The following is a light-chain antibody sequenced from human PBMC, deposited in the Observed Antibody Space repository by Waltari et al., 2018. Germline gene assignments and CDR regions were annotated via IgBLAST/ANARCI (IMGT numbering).Light chain of an antibody. CDR1: ERIGSY. Sequence: DIQMTEDPSSRSASVVARVTITRRARERIGSYLNGYQQKLGKAPQLLIYAASSLQNGVPSRFSGSGAGTEFSRPIISLQPEDFATYYCQQRYSSLPFTFGPGTKVDIK. CDR2: AAS. CDR3: QQRYSSLPFT. V-gene: IGKV1-39*01. J-gene: IGKJ3*01.